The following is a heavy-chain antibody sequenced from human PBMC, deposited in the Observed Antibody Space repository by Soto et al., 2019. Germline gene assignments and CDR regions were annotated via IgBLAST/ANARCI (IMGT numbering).Heavy chain of an antibody. CDR1: GFTFSSYA. J-gene: IGHJ6*02. CDR2: ISYDGSNK. Sequence: GESLKISCAASGFTFSSYAMHWVRQAPGKGLEWVAVISYDGSNKYYADSVKGRFTISRDNSKNTLYLQMNSLRAEDTAVYYCARDFHGSGSPYYGMDVWGQGTTVTVSS. D-gene: IGHD3-10*01. CDR3: ARDFHGSGSPYYGMDV. V-gene: IGHV3-30*04.